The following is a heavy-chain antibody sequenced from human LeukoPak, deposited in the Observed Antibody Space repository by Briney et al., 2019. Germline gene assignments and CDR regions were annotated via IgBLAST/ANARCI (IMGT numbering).Heavy chain of an antibody. J-gene: IGHJ4*02. V-gene: IGHV3-23*01. CDR3: AKVGSVSGTNFDYFDY. D-gene: IGHD1-1*01. CDR2: IDNNGGRT. Sequence: GGSLRLSCAASGFTFSSYAMSWVRQAPGKGLEWVSTIDNNGGRTYYEDSVRGRFAISRDNSKNTLYLQINSLRAEDTAVYFCAKVGSVSGTNFDYFDYWGQGTLVSVSS. CDR1: GFTFSSYA.